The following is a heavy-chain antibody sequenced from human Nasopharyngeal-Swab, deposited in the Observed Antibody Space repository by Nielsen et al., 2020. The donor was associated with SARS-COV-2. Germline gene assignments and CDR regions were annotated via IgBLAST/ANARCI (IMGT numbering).Heavy chain of an antibody. J-gene: IGHJ4*02. Sequence: GGSLRLSCAASGFTFTNYWMSWFRQAPGKGLEWVSGISSTGDYIHYAASVEGRFTISRDNAKTSLYLQMNSLRAEDSAVYYCVRDTPAMFAYWGQGTLVTVSS. CDR3: VRDTPAMFAY. CDR1: GFTFTNYW. CDR2: ISSTGDYI. V-gene: IGHV3-21*01.